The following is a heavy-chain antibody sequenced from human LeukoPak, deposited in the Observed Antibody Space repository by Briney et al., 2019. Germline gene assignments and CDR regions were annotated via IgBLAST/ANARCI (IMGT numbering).Heavy chain of an antibody. Sequence: PGGSLRLSCAASGFTFSTHAMHWVRQAPAKGLEWVAMIWFDGKTTYCVNSVKGRFTISRDNSKNTVDLRMNSLRAEDTAVYYCTRDPPSSGWSFDYWGQGTLVTVSS. CDR3: TRDPPSSGWSFDY. CDR2: IWFDGKTT. V-gene: IGHV3-33*01. CDR1: GFTFSTHA. J-gene: IGHJ4*02. D-gene: IGHD6-19*01.